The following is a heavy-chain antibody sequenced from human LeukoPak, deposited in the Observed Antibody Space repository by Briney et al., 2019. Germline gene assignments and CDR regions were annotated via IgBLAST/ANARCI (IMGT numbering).Heavy chain of an antibody. CDR2: ISYDGSNE. CDR1: GFTFSSYV. Sequence: PGRSLRLSCAASGFTFSSYVMHWVRQAPGKGLEWVAIISYDGSNEYYADSVKGRFTISRDNSKNTLYLQMNSLRAEDTAVYYCAKGAPPSSGYYYYYYYMDVWGKGTTVTISS. J-gene: IGHJ6*03. CDR3: AKGAPPSSGYYYYYYYMDV. D-gene: IGHD3-22*01. V-gene: IGHV3-30*04.